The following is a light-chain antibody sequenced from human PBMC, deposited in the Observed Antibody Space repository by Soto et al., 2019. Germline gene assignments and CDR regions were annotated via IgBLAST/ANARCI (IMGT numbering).Light chain of an antibody. V-gene: IGKV3-15*01. CDR2: GAS. Sequence: EIVMTQCPATLSVSPGERATLSCRASQSVGRNLAWYQQKPGQAPRLLIYGASTRATGIPARFSGSGSGTEFTLTISSLQSEEFAIYSCQQYNHWPPLTFGGGTKVEIK. CDR3: QQYNHWPPLT. CDR1: QSVGRN. J-gene: IGKJ4*01.